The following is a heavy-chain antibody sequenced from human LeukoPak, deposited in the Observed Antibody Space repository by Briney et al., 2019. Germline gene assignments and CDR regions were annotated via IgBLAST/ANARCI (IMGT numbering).Heavy chain of an antibody. V-gene: IGHV3-53*01. CDR3: ARESGYSYGRAGFFDY. Sequence: PGGSLRLSCAASGFTVSSNYMSWVRQAPGKGLEWVSVIYSDGRIHYADSVKGRFTISRDHSKNTLYLQMNSLRAEDTAVYYCARESGYSYGRAGFFDYWGQGTLVTVSS. CDR2: IYSDGRI. J-gene: IGHJ4*02. CDR1: GFTVSSNY. D-gene: IGHD5-18*01.